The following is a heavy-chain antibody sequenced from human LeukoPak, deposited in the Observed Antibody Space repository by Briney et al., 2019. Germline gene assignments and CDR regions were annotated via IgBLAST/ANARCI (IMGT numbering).Heavy chain of an antibody. CDR3: VRDRGRASTDY. V-gene: IGHV3-7*01. D-gene: IGHD1-26*01. CDR2: IKPDGSEE. Sequence: GGSLRLSCAASGITLGGYWMSGVRQARGKGWEWVANIKPDGSEENYVDSVKGRFTISRDNAKNSLSLQTNSLRADDTAVYYCVRDRGRASTDYWGQGTLVTVSS. J-gene: IGHJ4*02. CDR1: GITLGGYW.